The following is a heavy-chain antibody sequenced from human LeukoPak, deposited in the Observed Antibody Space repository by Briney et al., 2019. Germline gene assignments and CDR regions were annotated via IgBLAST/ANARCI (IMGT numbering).Heavy chain of an antibody. D-gene: IGHD2-8*01. V-gene: IGHV3-15*01. Sequence: GGSLRLSCAVSEFTFSDAWMSGVRQAPGKGLEGVGRIKSKSDGGTTDYAAPVKGRFTISRDDSKNTLYLQMNSLKTEDTAVYYCTTELLMVYAKIVRAEYFQHWGQGTLVTVSS. CDR2: IKSKSDGGTT. CDR1: EFTFSDAW. CDR3: TTELLMVYAKIVRAEYFQH. J-gene: IGHJ1*01.